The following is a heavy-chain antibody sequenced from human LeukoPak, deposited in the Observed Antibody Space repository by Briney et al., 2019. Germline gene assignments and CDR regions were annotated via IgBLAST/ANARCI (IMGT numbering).Heavy chain of an antibody. J-gene: IGHJ4*02. D-gene: IGHD3-10*01. CDR2: SDIGGMT. CDR1: GFIVNTNY. V-gene: IGHV3-53*01. Sequence: HSGGSLRLSCAASGFIVNTNYMTWVRQAPGRGLEWVSTFSDIGGMTYYADSVKGRFTISRDNSKNTLYLQMNSLRADDTAVYYCARDSSMLRGPLVIYYFDFWGQGTLVTVSS. CDR3: ARDSSMLRGPLVIYYFDF.